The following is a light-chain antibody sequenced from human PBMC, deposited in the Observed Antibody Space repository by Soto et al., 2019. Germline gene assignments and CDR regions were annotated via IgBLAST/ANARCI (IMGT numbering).Light chain of an antibody. CDR3: QQTFHSPRT. J-gene: IGKJ2*01. V-gene: IGKV3-20*01. CDR1: QSIISNF. Sequence: EIVLTQSPGTLSLSPGETASLSCWASQSIISNFLAWYQQRRGQPPRLLIYDSSRRASGIPARFTGSGSGTAFTLTISRVEPEDSAVYYFQQTFHSPRTFGQGTRLEI. CDR2: DSS.